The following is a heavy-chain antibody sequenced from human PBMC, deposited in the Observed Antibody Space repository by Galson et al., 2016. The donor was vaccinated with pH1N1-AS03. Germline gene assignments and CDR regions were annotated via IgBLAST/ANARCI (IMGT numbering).Heavy chain of an antibody. J-gene: IGHJ4*02. CDR2: ISYSGDTE. CDR1: GFPFSVYE. CDR3: VRPSSGSFRY. V-gene: IGHV3-48*03. D-gene: IGHD1-26*01. Sequence: SLRLSCAASGFPFSVYEMNWVRQAPGKGLEWISYISYSGDTENYADSVKGRFSISRDNAKNSLYLQMSALRPEDTAVYYCVRPSSGSFRYWGPGTLVTVSS.